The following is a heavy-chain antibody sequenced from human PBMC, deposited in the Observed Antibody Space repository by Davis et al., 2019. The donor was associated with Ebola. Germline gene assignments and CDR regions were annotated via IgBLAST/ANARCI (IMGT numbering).Heavy chain of an antibody. CDR3: VRGWGRTGLGV. J-gene: IGHJ6*02. D-gene: IGHD1-26*01. V-gene: IGHV6-1*01. CDR2: TFYGSKWNS. Sequence: HSQTLSLTCDISGDSVSSSSTGWNWIRQSPSRGLEWLGRTFYGSKWNSDYAVPVKSRITINPDTSKNQLSLQLNSVTPEDTAVYYCVRGWGRTGLGVWGQGTTVTVSS. CDR1: GDSVSSSSTG.